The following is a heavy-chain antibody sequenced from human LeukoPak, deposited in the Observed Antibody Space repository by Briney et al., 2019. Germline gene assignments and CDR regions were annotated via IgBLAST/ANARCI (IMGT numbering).Heavy chain of an antibody. D-gene: IGHD3-10*01. J-gene: IGHJ4*02. CDR3: ARLPPYGSGRGDY. V-gene: IGHV4-59*08. Sequence: RPSETLSLTCTVSGGSISSYYWSWIRQPPGKGLEWIGGIYHSGSTYYNPSPKSRVTISVDTSKNQFSLKLSSVTAADTAVYYCARLPPYGSGRGDYWGQGTLVTVSS. CDR1: GGSISSYY. CDR2: IYHSGST.